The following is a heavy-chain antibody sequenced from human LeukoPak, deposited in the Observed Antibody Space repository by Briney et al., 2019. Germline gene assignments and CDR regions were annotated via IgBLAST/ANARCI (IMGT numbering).Heavy chain of an antibody. CDR2: ISSDSSTI. V-gene: IGHV3-48*01. D-gene: IGHD5-18*01. CDR3: ARDLSSRGYTYGTPPLTHDV. CDR1: GFTFSTYS. J-gene: IGHJ3*01. Sequence: PGGSLRLSCAASGFTFSTYSINWVRQAPGKGLEWVSYISSDSSTIYYADSLKGRFTISRDNAKNSLSLLMNSLRAEDTAVYYCARDLSSRGYTYGTPPLTHDVSDQVTIITISP.